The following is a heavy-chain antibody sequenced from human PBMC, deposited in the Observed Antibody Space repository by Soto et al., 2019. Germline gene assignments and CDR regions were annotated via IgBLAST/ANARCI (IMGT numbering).Heavy chain of an antibody. V-gene: IGHV3-33*08. J-gene: IGHJ4*02. D-gene: IGHD5-12*01. Sequence: GGSLRLSCAASGFTFRRYGMHWVRQAPGKGLEWVASIYYDGDNIYYADSVKGRFTISRDDPKNTLYLQMNSLRAEDTAVYYCARSPGRDGYNHFDYWGQGTPVIVSS. CDR3: ARSPGRDGYNHFDY. CDR1: GFTFRRYG. CDR2: IYYDGDNI.